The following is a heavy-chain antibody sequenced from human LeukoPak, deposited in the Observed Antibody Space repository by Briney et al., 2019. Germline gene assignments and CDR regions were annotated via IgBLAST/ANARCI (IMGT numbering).Heavy chain of an antibody. V-gene: IGHV3-74*01. CDR3: ARDLGIPAAEYFDY. Sequence: GGSLRLSCAASGFTFSSYWMHWVRQAPGKGLVWVSRIKTDGSSTSYADSVKGRFTISRDNAKNTLYLQMNSLRGEDTAVYYCARDLGIPAAEYFDYWGQGTLVTVSS. CDR1: GFTFSSYW. D-gene: IGHD6-13*01. J-gene: IGHJ4*02. CDR2: IKTDGSST.